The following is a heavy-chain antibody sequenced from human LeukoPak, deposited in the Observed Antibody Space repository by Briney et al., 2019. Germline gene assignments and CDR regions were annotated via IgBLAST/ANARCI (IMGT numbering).Heavy chain of an antibody. J-gene: IGHJ6*04. D-gene: IGHD4-17*01. Sequence: GGSPRLSCAASGFTFSSYSMNWVRQAPGKGLEWVSSISSSSTYIYYADSLKGRFTISRDNAKNSLYLQMNSLRAEDTAVYYCARAPETYGDYGPIYYGMDVWGKGTTVTVPS. CDR1: GFTFSSYS. CDR2: ISSSSTYI. V-gene: IGHV3-21*01. CDR3: ARAPETYGDYGPIYYGMDV.